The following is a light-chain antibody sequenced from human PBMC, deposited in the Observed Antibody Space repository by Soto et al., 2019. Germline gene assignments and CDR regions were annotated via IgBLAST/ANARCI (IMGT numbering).Light chain of an antibody. J-gene: IGLJ2*01. CDR2: TNN. CDR3: AAWDDSLNGVV. Sequence: QTVVTQPPSASGTPGQRVTISCSGSSTNIGSNTVNWCQQLPGTAPKLLIYTNNERPSGVPDRFSGSKSGTSASLAISGLQSEDEGDYYCAAWDDSLNGVVFGGGTQLTVL. V-gene: IGLV1-44*01. CDR1: STNIGSNT.